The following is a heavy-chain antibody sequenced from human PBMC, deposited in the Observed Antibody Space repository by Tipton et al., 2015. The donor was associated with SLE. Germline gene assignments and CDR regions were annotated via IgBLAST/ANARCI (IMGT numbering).Heavy chain of an antibody. CDR2: IHYSGNT. CDR3: ARVIRSGGYSDY. J-gene: IGHJ4*02. D-gene: IGHD2-2*03. V-gene: IGHV4-59*01. Sequence: TLSLTCSVSAASLITNSWNWVRQPPGKALEWIGNIHYSGNTSYNPSLKSRVTISVDTSKNQFSLKLNSVTAADTAIYYCARVIRSGGYSDYWGQGTLVTVSS. CDR1: AASLITNS.